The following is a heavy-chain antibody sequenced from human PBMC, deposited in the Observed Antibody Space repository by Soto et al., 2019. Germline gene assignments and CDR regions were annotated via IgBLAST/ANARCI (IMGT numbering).Heavy chain of an antibody. CDR1: GVPFSSYT. CDR2: ISYSGHNT. V-gene: IGHV3-23*01. CDR3: AKVAAGTFDY. J-gene: IGHJ4*02. Sequence: EVQFLESGGGLVQPGGSLRLSCAAYGVPFSSYTMSWVRQAPGQGLECVSSISYSGHNTYYADSVQGRFTISRDNSKDTLSLQLSSLRAEDTAIYFCAKVAAGTFDYWGQGHLVTVSS. D-gene: IGHD6-13*01.